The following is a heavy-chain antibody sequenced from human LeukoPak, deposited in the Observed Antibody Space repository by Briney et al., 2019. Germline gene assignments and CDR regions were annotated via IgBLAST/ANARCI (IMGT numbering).Heavy chain of an antibody. CDR2: ISWNSGSI. D-gene: IGHD5-24*01. CDR3: ATLNPRDGFQD. CDR1: GFTFDDYA. Sequence: SLRLFCAASGFTFDDYAMHWVRQAPGKGLEWVSGISWNSGSIGYADSVKGRFTISRDNAKNSLYLQMNSLRAEDTALYYCATLNPRDGFQDWGQGTLVTVSS. J-gene: IGHJ1*01. V-gene: IGHV3-9*01.